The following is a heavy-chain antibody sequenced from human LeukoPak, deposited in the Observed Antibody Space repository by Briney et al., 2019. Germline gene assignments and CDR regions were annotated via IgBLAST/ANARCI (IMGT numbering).Heavy chain of an antibody. D-gene: IGHD1-26*01. CDR1: GGSISSYY. J-gene: IGHJ4*02. CDR3: ARGNLPSGTHQPFDS. Sequence: PSETLSLTCTVSGGSISSYYWSWIRQPPGKGLEWIGYIYYSGSTNYNPSLKSRVTISVDTSKNQFSLKLSSVTAADTAVYYCARGNLPSGTHQPFDSWGQGTLVTVSS. V-gene: IGHV4-59*12. CDR2: IYYSGST.